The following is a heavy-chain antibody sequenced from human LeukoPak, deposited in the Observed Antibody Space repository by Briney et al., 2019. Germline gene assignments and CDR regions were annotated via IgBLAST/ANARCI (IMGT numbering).Heavy chain of an antibody. CDR3: ARDGPAAVGTGFDS. J-gene: IGHJ4*02. Sequence: ASVKVSCKASGYIFTNHAMNWVRQAPGQGLEWMGWINTNTGNPTYAQGFTGRFVFSLDTSASTAYLQISSLRAEDTAVYYCARDGPAAVGTGFDSWGQGTLVTVSS. V-gene: IGHV7-4-1*02. CDR2: INTNTGNP. D-gene: IGHD6-13*01. CDR1: GYIFTNHA.